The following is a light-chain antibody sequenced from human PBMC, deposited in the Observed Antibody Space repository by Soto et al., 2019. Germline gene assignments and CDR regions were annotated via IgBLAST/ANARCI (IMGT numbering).Light chain of an antibody. V-gene: IGKV3-15*01. Sequence: EVVMTQSPATLSVYPGDRATLSCRASQSVDTNVAWYQQKPGQAPRLLVHGASTRATGVPARFTGIGSGTDFTLTISGLQSDDFAVYYCQQYYNWPPYTFGQGTKLQIK. CDR2: GAS. CDR1: QSVDTN. J-gene: IGKJ2*01. CDR3: QQYYNWPPYT.